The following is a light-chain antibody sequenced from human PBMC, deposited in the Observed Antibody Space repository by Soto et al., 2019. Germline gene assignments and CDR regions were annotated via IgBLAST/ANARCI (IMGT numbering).Light chain of an antibody. J-gene: IGKJ1*01. CDR2: GAS. Sequence: EILMTQAPATLSVPPGERAPLSCGAAQSVSRNLAWYQKKNGQAPRLLIYGASSRATGIPERWSGSGAGTDESITIIRMQNEDVEVYYCQQYNNWYRTFGQGTKVDIK. CDR3: QQYNNWYRT. CDR1: QSVSRN. V-gene: IGKV3D-15*01.